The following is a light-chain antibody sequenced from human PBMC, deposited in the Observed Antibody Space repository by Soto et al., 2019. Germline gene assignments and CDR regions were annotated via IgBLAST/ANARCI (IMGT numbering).Light chain of an antibody. CDR3: QQYGSSPLIT. J-gene: IGKJ5*01. CDR1: QSVSSSY. V-gene: IGKV3-20*01. Sequence: EIVLTQSPGTLSLSPGERATLSCRASQSVSSSYLAWYQQKPGQAPRLLIYGASSRATGIPDRFSGSGSGTDFTLTISRLEPEDFAVYYCQQYGSSPLITFGQGTXLXXK. CDR2: GAS.